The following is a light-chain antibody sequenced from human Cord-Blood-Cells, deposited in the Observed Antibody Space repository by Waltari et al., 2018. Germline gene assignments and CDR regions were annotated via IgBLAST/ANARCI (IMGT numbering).Light chain of an antibody. CDR1: SYNIGTNA. J-gene: IGLJ2*01. Sequence: QSVLTQPPSVSEAPRQRVTISCSGSSYNIGTNAVNWYQQLPGKAPKLLIYYDDLLPSGVSDRFSGSKSGTSASLAISGLQSEDEADYYCAAWDDSLNGVVFGGGTKLTVL. CDR2: YDD. CDR3: AAWDDSLNGVV. V-gene: IGLV1-36*01.